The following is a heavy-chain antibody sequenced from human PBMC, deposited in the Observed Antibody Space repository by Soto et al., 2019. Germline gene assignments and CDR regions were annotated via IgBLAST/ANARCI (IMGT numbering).Heavy chain of an antibody. CDR2: IDYSGTA. CDR1: YGSISVSNVF. CDR3: ARTTGRHLDF. Sequence: SETLSLTCTVSYGSISVSNVFWGWVRQPPGKGLEWIGNIDYSGTAYFNPSLGTRVTFLVDTSKNQFSLTLYSVTAADTAVYYCARTTGRHLDFWGQGILVTRLL. V-gene: IGHV4-39*01. D-gene: IGHD4-4*01. J-gene: IGHJ4*02.